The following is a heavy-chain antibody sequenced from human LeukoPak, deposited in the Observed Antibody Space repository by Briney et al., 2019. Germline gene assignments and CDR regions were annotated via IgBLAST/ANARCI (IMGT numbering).Heavy chain of an antibody. CDR1: GFTFSDHY. CDR3: TRANYGDPDH. V-gene: IGHV3-72*01. J-gene: IGHJ4*02. Sequence: GGSLRLSCAASGFTFSDHYMDWVRQAPGKGLEWVGRSRYKAKSFSTDYAASVKGRFTISRDDSKNSLYLQMNSLKTEDTAVYYCTRANYGDPDHWGQGTLVTVSS. CDR2: SRYKAKSFST. D-gene: IGHD4-17*01.